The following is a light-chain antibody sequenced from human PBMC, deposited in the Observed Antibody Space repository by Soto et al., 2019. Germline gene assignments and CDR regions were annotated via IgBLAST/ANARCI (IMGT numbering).Light chain of an antibody. CDR1: QRVSTY. CDR3: NRSPSIPYP. Sequence: DIQMTQSPSSLSASVGDRVTIACRTSQRVSTYLNWYQQKPGRAPTLLIFAVSNLQSGVPSRFRGSGSGRDFTPTFTTLKPENLAPYYGNRSPSIPYPFGQGTKL. CDR2: AVS. V-gene: IGKV1-39*01. J-gene: IGKJ2*01.